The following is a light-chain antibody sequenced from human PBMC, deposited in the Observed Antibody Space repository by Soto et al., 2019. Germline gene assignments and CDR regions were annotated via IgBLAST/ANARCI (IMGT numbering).Light chain of an antibody. V-gene: IGKV3-20*01. CDR2: GAS. CDR1: QSVSSSY. CDR3: QQYGSSPRT. J-gene: IGKJ1*01. Sequence: EMVLTQSPGTLSLSPGERATLSCRASQSVSSSYLAWYQQKPGQAPRLLIYGASSRATGIPDRFSGSGSGTDFTLTISRVEPEYFAVYYCQQYGSSPRTFGQGTQVEIK.